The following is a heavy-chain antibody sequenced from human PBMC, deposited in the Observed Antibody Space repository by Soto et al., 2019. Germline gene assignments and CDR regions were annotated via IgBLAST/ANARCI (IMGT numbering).Heavy chain of an antibody. V-gene: IGHV3-23*01. CDR1: GCPLSIHD. CDR2: IRGGDGTT. CDR3: VKGH. Sequence: EVQLFESGGGLGQPGGSLRLSCAASGCPLSIHDIAWVRQAARKWLEWVSAIRGGDGTTYYADSVKGRFTIFREISTNCLYLQINSLRVDDTALSYCVKGHWG. J-gene: IGHJ1*01.